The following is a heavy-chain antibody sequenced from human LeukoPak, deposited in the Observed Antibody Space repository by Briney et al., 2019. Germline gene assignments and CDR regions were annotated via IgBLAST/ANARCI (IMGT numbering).Heavy chain of an antibody. Sequence: GGSLRLSCAASGFTFSSYGVHWVRQAPGKGLEWVAVMSYDGNNKYYAASVKGRFTISRDSSKNTLYLQMNSLITEDTAVYYCARDGDTAIRGVNFDSWGQGILVTVSS. D-gene: IGHD3-10*01. CDR2: MSYDGNNK. J-gene: IGHJ4*02. CDR3: ARDGDTAIRGVNFDS. CDR1: GFTFSSYG. V-gene: IGHV3-30*03.